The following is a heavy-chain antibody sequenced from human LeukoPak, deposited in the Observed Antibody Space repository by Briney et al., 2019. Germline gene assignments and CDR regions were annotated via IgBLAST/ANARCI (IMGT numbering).Heavy chain of an antibody. V-gene: IGHV4-31*03. CDR2: IYYSGST. CDR1: GGSISGGGYY. J-gene: IGHJ3*02. Sequence: SQTLSLTCTVSGGSISGGGYYWSWIRQHPGKGLEWIGYIYYSGSTYYNPSLKSRVTISVDTSKNQFSLKLSSVTAADTAVYYCARGGHYYDSSGYYSAFDIWGQGTMVTVSS. D-gene: IGHD3-22*01. CDR3: ARGGHYYDSSGYYSAFDI.